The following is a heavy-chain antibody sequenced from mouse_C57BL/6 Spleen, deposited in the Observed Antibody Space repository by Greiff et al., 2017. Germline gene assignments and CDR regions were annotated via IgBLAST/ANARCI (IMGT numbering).Heavy chain of an antibody. V-gene: IGHV1-69*01. D-gene: IGHD4-1*02. CDR1: GYTFTSYW. J-gene: IGHJ1*03. CDR2: IDPSDSYT. CDR3: ASLNWDVGYFDV. Sequence: QVQLQQPGAELVMPGASVKLSCKASGYTFTSYWMRWVKQRPGQGLEWIGEIDPSDSYTNYNQKFKGKSTLTVDTSSSTAYMQLSSLTAEDSAVYCCASLNWDVGYFDVWGTGTTVTVSS.